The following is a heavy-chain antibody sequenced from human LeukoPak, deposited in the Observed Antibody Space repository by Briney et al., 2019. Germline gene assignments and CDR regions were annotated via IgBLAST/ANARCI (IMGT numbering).Heavy chain of an antibody. V-gene: IGHV3-21*01. CDR2: ISSRSSYI. D-gene: IGHD1-14*01. Sequence: GGSLRLSCAASGFTFSSYSMNWVRQAPGKGLEWVSSISSRSSYIYYADSVKGRFTISRDNAKNSLYLQMNSLRAEDTAVYYCASITQAGGYWGQGTLVTVSS. J-gene: IGHJ4*02. CDR3: ASITQAGGY. CDR1: GFTFSSYS.